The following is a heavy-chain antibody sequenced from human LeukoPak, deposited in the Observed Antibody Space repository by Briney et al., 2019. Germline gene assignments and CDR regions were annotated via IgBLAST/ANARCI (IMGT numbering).Heavy chain of an antibody. CDR2: INVEGNYI. J-gene: IGHJ4*02. V-gene: IGHV3-74*01. CDR1: GFTFSNYN. D-gene: IGHD3-22*01. Sequence: GGSLRLSCAASGFTFSNYNMNWVRQAPGKGLVWVARINVEGNYIDYAESVKGRFTISRDSAKNTLYLQMNSVRAEDTAVYSCARDLTGPYDHWGQGTLVTVSS. CDR3: ARDLTGPYDH.